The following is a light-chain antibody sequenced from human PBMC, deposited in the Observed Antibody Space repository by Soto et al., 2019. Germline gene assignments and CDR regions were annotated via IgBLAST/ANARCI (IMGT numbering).Light chain of an antibody. CDR2: DVS. J-gene: IGLJ1*01. Sequence: QSVLTQPASVSGSPGQSITISCTGTSSDVGAYNYVSWYQQHPGKAPKLMICDVSNRPSGVSNRFSGSKSGNTASLTISGLQAEDEDDYYCSSYTSSSTLVFGTGTKLTVL. V-gene: IGLV2-14*01. CDR1: SSDVGAYNY. CDR3: SSYTSSSTLV.